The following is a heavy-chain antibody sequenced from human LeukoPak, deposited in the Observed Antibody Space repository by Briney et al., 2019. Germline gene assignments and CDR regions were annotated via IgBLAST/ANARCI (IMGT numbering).Heavy chain of an antibody. D-gene: IGHD5-24*01. J-gene: IGHJ4*02. Sequence: QPGGSLRLSCAASGFTFSSYAMHWVRQAPGKGLEWVAVISYDGSNKYYADSVKGRFTISRDNSKNTLYLQMNSLRAEDTAVYYCARDLLGGYNWFDYWGQGTLVTVSS. V-gene: IGHV3-30-3*01. CDR1: GFTFSSYA. CDR3: ARDLLGGYNWFDY. CDR2: ISYDGSNK.